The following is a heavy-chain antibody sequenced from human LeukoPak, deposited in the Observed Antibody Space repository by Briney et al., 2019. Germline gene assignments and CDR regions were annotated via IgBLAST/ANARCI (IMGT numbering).Heavy chain of an antibody. CDR1: GYTFTSYY. D-gene: IGHD3-22*01. CDR2: INPSGGST. Sequence: ASVKVSCKASGYTFTSYYMHWVRQAPGQGLEWMGIINPSGGSTSYAQKFQGRVTMTRDTSTSTVYIELSSLRSEDTAVYHCARGPAAYDGSGYRMRDWGQGTLVTVSS. CDR3: ARGPAAYDGSGYRMRD. V-gene: IGHV1-46*01. J-gene: IGHJ4*02.